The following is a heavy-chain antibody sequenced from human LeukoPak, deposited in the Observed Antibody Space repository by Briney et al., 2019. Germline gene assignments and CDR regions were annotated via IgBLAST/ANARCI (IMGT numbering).Heavy chain of an antibody. Sequence: ASVKVSCKASGYTFTGYYMHWVRQAPGQGLEWMGWINPNSGGTNYAQKFQGRVTMTRDTSISTAYMELSRLRSDDTAVYYCARSGYCSSTSCYNEAFDIWGQGTMVTDSS. CDR3: ARSGYCSSTSCYNEAFDI. V-gene: IGHV1-2*02. J-gene: IGHJ3*02. CDR2: INPNSGGT. D-gene: IGHD2-2*02. CDR1: GYTFTGYY.